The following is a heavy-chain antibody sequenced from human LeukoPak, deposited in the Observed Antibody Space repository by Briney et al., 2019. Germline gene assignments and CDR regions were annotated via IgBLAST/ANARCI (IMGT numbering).Heavy chain of an antibody. D-gene: IGHD4-17*01. J-gene: IGHJ4*02. CDR1: GGSISSGGYY. CDR3: ARATDDYGDYYFDY. CDR2: IYYSGST. Sequence: SGTLSLTCTVSGGSISSGGYYWSWIRQHPGKGLEWIGYIYYSGSTYYNPSLKSRVTISVDTSKNQFSLKLSSVTAADTAVYYCARATDDYGDYYFDYWGQGTLVTVSS. V-gene: IGHV4-31*03.